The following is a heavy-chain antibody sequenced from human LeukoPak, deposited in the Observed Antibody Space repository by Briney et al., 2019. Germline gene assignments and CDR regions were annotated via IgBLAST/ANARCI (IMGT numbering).Heavy chain of an antibody. J-gene: IGHJ4*02. CDR3: AKDWVVVTYYFDY. Sequence: PGGSLRLSCAASGFTLSSYGMHWVRQAPGKGLEWVAFIRYDGSNKYYADSVKGRFTISRDNSKNTLYLQMNSLRAEDTAVYYCAKDWVVVTYYFDYWGQGTLVTVSS. D-gene: IGHD3-22*01. CDR1: GFTLSSYG. CDR2: IRYDGSNK. V-gene: IGHV3-30*02.